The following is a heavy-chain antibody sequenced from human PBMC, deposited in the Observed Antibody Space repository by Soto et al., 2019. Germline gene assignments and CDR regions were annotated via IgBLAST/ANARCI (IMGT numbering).Heavy chain of an antibody. CDR2: GGSGGNT. V-gene: IGHV3-23*01. J-gene: IGHJ4*02. Sequence: GGSLRLSCAASGFSFSSDAMSWVRQAPGKGLEWVAGGGSGGNTNYADSVKGRFTISRDNSKNKQYLQMNSLRAEDTAVYFCAKDSGYRYSPEIDVDHWGQ. D-gene: IGHD5-12*01. CDR1: GFSFSSDA. CDR3: AKDSGYRYSPEIDVDH.